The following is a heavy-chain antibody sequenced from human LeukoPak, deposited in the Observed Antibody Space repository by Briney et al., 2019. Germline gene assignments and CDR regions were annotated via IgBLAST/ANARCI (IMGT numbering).Heavy chain of an antibody. J-gene: IGHJ6*03. V-gene: IGHV4-39*07. CDR1: SGSISTSNYY. CDR3: ARRGYYMDV. CDR2: IFYSGST. Sequence: PSETLSLTCTVSSGSISTSNYYRGWVRQPPGKALEWIGNIFYSGSTYYNPSLKSRVTISLDTSRNQFSLKLNSVTAADTAVYYCARRGYYMDVWGKGITVTVSS.